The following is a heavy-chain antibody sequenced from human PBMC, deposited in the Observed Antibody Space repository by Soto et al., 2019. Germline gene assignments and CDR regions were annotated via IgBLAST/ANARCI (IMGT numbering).Heavy chain of an antibody. CDR2: INPSGGST. CDR1: GYTFTSYY. D-gene: IGHD3-22*01. CDR3: ARVAYYYDSSGYYETDYGWFDP. Sequence: QVQLVQSGAEVKKPGASVKVSCKASGYTFTSYYMHWVRQAPGQGLEWMGIINPSGGSTSYAQKFQGRVTMTRDTSTSSVYMELSSLRCEDTAVYYCARVAYYYDSSGYYETDYGWFDPWGQGTLVTVSS. J-gene: IGHJ5*02. V-gene: IGHV1-46*01.